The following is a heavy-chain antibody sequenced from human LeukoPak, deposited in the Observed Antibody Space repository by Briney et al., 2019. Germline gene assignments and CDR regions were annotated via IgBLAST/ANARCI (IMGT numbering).Heavy chain of an antibody. CDR2: IYYSGST. Sequence: PSETLSLTCTVSGGSIRSYYWSWIRQPPGRGLEWIGYIYYSGSTNYNPSLKSRVTISVDTSKNQFSLKLSSVTAADTAVYYCAREGHSGVDYWGQGTLVTVSS. CDR3: AREGHSGVDY. D-gene: IGHD6-19*01. J-gene: IGHJ4*02. V-gene: IGHV4-59*01. CDR1: GGSIRSYY.